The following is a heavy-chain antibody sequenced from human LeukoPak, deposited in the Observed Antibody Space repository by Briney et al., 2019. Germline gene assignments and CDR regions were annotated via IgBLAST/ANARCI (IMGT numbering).Heavy chain of an antibody. CDR3: VRDRDWAFDY. CDR1: GFSFSDYT. Sequence: GGPLRLSCAASGFSFSDYTMNWVRQAPGKGLEWISYLGRGTDNMYYADSVKGRFTISRDNAKNSLYLQMSSLRAEDTAVYYCVRDRDWAFDYWGQGTLVTVSS. J-gene: IGHJ4*02. D-gene: IGHD3/OR15-3a*01. CDR2: LGRGTDNM. V-gene: IGHV3-48*01.